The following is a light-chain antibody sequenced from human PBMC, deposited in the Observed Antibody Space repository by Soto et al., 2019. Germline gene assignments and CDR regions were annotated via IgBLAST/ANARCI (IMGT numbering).Light chain of an antibody. J-gene: IGKJ4*01. Sequence: MVLTQSPATLSLSPGERAPLSCRASQSVSSYLAWYQQKPGQAPRLLIYDASTRATGIPARFSGSGSGTDFTLTISSLEPEDFAVYYCQQRSNWLTFGGGTKVDIK. CDR2: DAS. CDR1: QSVSSY. CDR3: QQRSNWLT. V-gene: IGKV3-11*01.